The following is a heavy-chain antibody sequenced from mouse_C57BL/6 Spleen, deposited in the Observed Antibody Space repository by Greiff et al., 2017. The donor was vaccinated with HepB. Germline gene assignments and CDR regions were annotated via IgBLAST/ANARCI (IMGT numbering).Heavy chain of an antibody. J-gene: IGHJ1*03. V-gene: IGHV7-3*01. CDR3: ARYIYSGSSWYFDV. CDR1: GFTFTDYY. CDR2: IRNKANGYTT. D-gene: IGHD1-1*01. Sequence: DVKLVESGGGLVQPGGSLSLSCAASGFTFTDYYMSWVRQPPGKALEWLGFIRNKANGYTTEYSASVKGRFTISRDNSQSILYLQMNALRAEDSATYYCARYIYSGSSWYFDVWGTGTTVTVSS.